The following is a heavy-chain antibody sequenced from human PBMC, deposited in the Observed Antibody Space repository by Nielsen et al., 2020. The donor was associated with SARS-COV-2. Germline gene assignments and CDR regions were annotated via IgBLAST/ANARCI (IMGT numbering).Heavy chain of an antibody. V-gene: IGHV1-46*01. J-gene: IGHJ4*02. CDR1: GYTFTSYY. D-gene: IGHD3-22*01. CDR2: INPSGGST. CDR3: ARGQYYYDSSGYQFDY. Sequence: ASVKVSCKASGYTFTSYYMHWVRQAPGQGLEWMGIINPSGGSTSYAQKFQGRVTMTRDTSTSTVYMELSSLRSEDTAVYYCARGQYYYDSSGYQFDYWGQGTLVTVSS.